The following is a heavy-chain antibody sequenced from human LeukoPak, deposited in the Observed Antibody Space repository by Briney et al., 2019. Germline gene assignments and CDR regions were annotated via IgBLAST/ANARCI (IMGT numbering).Heavy chain of an antibody. CDR1: GFHFSYSW. CDR3: ARCGDGLPCDFDY. CDR2: ISSTASTR. J-gene: IGHJ4*02. V-gene: IGHV3-11*04. Sequence: PGGSLRLSCAASGFHFSYSWMSWVRQAPGEGLAWVSYISSTASTRYYADSVKGRFTISRDNAKNSLYLQMNSLRAEDTAVYYCARCGDGLPCDFDYWGQGTLVTVSS. D-gene: IGHD3-10*01.